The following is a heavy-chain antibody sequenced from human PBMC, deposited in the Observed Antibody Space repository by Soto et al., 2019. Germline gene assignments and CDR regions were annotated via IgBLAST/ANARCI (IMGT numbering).Heavy chain of an antibody. V-gene: IGHV3-23*01. D-gene: IGHD3-3*01. CDR1: GLTFSSYA. CDR3: ARLYYDYV. Sequence: GGSLRLSCAASGLTFSSYAMSWVRQAPGKGLEWVSHISNSGRSTKYADSVKGRFTISRDNSKNTLYLQMNSLRAEDTAIYYCARLYYDYVWGRGTTVTVSS. J-gene: IGHJ6*02. CDR2: ISNSGRST.